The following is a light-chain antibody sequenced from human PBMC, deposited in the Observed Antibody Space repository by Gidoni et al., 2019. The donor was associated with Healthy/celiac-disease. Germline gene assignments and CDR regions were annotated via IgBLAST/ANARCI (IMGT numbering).Light chain of an antibody. J-gene: IGKJ5*01. CDR3: MQARQTIT. Sequence: DIVMTQSPLSLPVTPGEPASISCRSSQSLLHSNGYNYLDWYLQKPGQSPQLLIYLGSNRASGVPDRFSGSGSGTDFTLKISRVEAEDVGVYYCMQARQTITFXQXTRLEIK. CDR2: LGS. V-gene: IGKV2-28*01. CDR1: QSLLHSNGYNY.